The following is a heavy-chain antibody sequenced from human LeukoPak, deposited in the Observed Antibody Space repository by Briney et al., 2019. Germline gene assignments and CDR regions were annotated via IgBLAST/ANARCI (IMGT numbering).Heavy chain of an antibody. D-gene: IGHD3-3*01. V-gene: IGHV1-2*04. CDR1: GYTFTGYY. Sequence: ASVKVSCKASGYTFTGYYMHWVRQAPGQGLEWMGWINPNSGGTNYAQKFQGWVTMTRDTSISTAYMELSRLRSDDAAVYYCARGTTIFGVVPYYYYYMDVWGKGTTVTVSS. CDR2: INPNSGGT. CDR3: ARGTTIFGVVPYYYYYMDV. J-gene: IGHJ6*03.